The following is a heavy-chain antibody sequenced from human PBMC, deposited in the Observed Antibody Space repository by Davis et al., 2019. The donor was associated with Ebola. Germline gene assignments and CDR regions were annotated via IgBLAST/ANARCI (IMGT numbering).Heavy chain of an antibody. CDR3: ARVRYSGYDCHDY. CDR2: INPHNGNT. V-gene: IGHV1-18*04. CDR1: GYTFTNYG. Sequence: AASVKLSCKASGYTFTNYGITWVRQAPGQGLEWMGWINPHNGNTNYAQKVQGRVTMTTDTPTSTAYMELRSLRSDDTAVYYCARVRYSGYDCHDYWGQGTLVTVSS. D-gene: IGHD5-12*01. J-gene: IGHJ4*02.